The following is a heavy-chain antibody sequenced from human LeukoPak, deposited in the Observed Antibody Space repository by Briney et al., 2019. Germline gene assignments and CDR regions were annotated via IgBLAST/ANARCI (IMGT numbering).Heavy chain of an antibody. CDR1: GFTFSTYA. V-gene: IGHV3-23*01. D-gene: IGHD3-16*01. J-gene: IGHJ4*02. Sequence: PGGSLRLSCAASGFTFSTYAMGWVRQAPGKGLEWVSTISNGGGDIYYADSVKGRFTISRDQSKNTLYVQMNSLRAEDTAVYYCAKFRGGALPKSHFDYWGQGTLVTVSS. CDR3: AKFRGGALPKSHFDY. CDR2: ISNGGGDI.